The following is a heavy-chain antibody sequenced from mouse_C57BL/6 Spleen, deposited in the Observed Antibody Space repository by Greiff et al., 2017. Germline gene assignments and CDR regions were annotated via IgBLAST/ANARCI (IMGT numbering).Heavy chain of an antibody. CDR1: GFTFSSYT. D-gene: IGHD3-2*02. CDR2: ISGGGGNT. CDR3: ARHDSSGYNFDY. V-gene: IGHV5-9*01. Sequence: EVKLVESGGGLVKPGGSLKLSCAASGFTFSSYTMSWVRQTPEKRLEWVATISGGGGNTYYPDSVKGRFTISRDNAKNTLYLQMSSLRSEDTALYYCARHDSSGYNFDYWGQGTTLTVSS. J-gene: IGHJ2*01.